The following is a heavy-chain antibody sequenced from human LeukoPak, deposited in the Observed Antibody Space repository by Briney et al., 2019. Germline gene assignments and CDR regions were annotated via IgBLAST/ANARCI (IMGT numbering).Heavy chain of an antibody. V-gene: IGHV4-39*07. Sequence: SETLSLTCTVSGGSITSKTYYWGWIRQPPGKGLEWIGSIYYSGSTYFNPSLKSRVTTSVDTPKNQFSLRLSSVTAADTAVYFCARGGYYGSGNDFRFDPWGQGTLVTVSS. J-gene: IGHJ5*02. D-gene: IGHD3-10*01. CDR2: IYYSGST. CDR1: GGSITSKTYY. CDR3: ARGGYYGSGNDFRFDP.